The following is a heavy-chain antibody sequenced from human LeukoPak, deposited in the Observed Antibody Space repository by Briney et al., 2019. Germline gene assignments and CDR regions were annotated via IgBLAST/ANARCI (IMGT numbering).Heavy chain of an antibody. CDR2: ISGSGGST. J-gene: IGHJ6*02. CDR1: GFTFSSYA. D-gene: IGHD2-2*01. V-gene: IGHV3-23*01. CDR3: AKVLSSTSCYVRGPCYYYYGMDV. Sequence: QTGGSLRLSCAASGFTFSSYAMSWVRQAPAKGLEWVSAISGSGGSTYYADSVKGRFTISRDNSKNTLYLQMNSLRAEDTAVYYCAKVLSSTSCYVRGPCYYYYGMDVWGQGTTVTVSS.